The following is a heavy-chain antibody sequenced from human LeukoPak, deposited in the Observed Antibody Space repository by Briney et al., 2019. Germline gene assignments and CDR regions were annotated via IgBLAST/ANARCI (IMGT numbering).Heavy chain of an antibody. V-gene: IGHV4-59*01. CDR3: ARGLIAAREYYLDS. CDR2: IYYGGST. Sequence: SETLSLTCTVSGDSISGYYWSWIRQSPQKRLEWIAYIYYGGSTHYNPSLKSRVTLSVNSSKNQFSLKLSSVTAADTGVYYCARGLIAAREYYLDSWGPGTLVTVSS. CDR1: GDSISGYY. J-gene: IGHJ4*02. D-gene: IGHD6-6*01.